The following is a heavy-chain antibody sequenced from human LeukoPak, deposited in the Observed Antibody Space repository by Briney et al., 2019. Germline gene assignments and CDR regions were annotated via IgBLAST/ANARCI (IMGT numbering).Heavy chain of an antibody. CDR3: ARGAGRITMVRGVIIFGY. J-gene: IGHJ4*02. D-gene: IGHD3-10*01. Sequence: ASVKVSCKASGDTFTGYYVHWVRQAPGQGLEWMGWIDPNGGDTNFAQKFQGRVTMTRDTSISTAYMELSRLRSDDTAVYYCARGAGRITMVRGVIIFGYWGQGTLVTVSS. V-gene: IGHV1-2*02. CDR1: GDTFTGYY. CDR2: IDPNGGDT.